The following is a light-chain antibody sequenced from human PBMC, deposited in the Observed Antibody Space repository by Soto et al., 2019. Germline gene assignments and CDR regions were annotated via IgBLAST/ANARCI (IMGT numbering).Light chain of an antibody. V-gene: IGKV3-11*01. CDR2: DAS. Sequence: EIVLTQSPATLPLSPGERATLSCRASQSLINYLAWYQQKPGQAPRLLIYDASSRATGTPARFSGSGSGTDFTLTIASLEPEDFAVYYCQQYDTSPRTFGPGTKVDIK. J-gene: IGKJ1*01. CDR3: QQYDTSPRT. CDR1: QSLINY.